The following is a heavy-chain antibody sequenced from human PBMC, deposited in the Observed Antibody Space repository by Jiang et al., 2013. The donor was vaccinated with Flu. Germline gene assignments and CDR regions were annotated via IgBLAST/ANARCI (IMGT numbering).Heavy chain of an antibody. Sequence: VYGGSFSGYYWSWIRQPPGKGLEWIGEINHSGSTNYNPSLKSRVTISVDTSKNQFSLKLSSVTAADTAVYYCARGSRGYYDRRLNWFDPWGQGTLVTVSS. D-gene: IGHD3-22*01. CDR3: ARGSRGYYDRRLNWFDP. V-gene: IGHV4-34*01. CDR1: GGSFSGYY. CDR2: INHSGST. J-gene: IGHJ5*02.